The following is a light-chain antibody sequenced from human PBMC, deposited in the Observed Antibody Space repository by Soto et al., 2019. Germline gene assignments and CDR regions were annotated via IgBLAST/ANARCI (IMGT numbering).Light chain of an antibody. V-gene: IGKV3D-20*02. J-gene: IGKJ5*01. Sequence: PGERATLSCRASQTISSNYFAWYQQKPGQAPRLLIYGISTRATGIPDRFSGSGSGTDFTLTISRLEPEDFAVYYCQQRSNWPRTFGQGTRLEIK. CDR2: GIS. CDR3: QQRSNWPRT. CDR1: QTISSNY.